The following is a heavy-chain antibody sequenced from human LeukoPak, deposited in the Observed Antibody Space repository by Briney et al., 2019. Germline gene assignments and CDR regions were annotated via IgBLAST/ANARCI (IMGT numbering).Heavy chain of an antibody. CDR2: IKQDGSEK. CDR3: ARVGDGYNFGAFDI. CDR1: GFTFSSYW. D-gene: IGHD5-24*01. Sequence: PGGSLRLSCAASGFTFSSYWMSWVRQAPGKGLEWVANIKQDGSEKYYVDSVKGRFTISRDNAKNSLYLQMNSLRAEDTAVYYCARVGDGYNFGAFDIWGQGTMVTVSS. J-gene: IGHJ3*02. V-gene: IGHV3-7*01.